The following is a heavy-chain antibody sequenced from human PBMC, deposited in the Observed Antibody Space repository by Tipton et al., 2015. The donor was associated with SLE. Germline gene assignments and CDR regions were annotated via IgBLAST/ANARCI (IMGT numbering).Heavy chain of an antibody. Sequence: TLSLTCTVSGASVSNYYWSWVRQPPGKGLDWIGYFYTSGNTNYNPSLKNRVTISLDTSKNQFSLSLSSVTAADTAVYYCAGHTGGPYYFDYWGQGTLVTVSS. D-gene: IGHD7-27*01. V-gene: IGHV4-4*08. J-gene: IGHJ4*02. CDR3: AGHTGGPYYFDY. CDR2: FYTSGNT. CDR1: GASVSNYY.